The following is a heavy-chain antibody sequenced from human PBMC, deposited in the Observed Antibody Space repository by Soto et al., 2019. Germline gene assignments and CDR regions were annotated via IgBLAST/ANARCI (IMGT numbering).Heavy chain of an antibody. D-gene: IGHD4-17*01. CDR3: ARANGDFDY. Sequence: GESLKISCQGSGYSFTNYWIGWVRQMPGTGLEWLGIIYPGNSNTRYSPSFEGQVTMSAAKNSLYLQMSSLRSEDTAVYYCARANGDFDYWGQGTLVTVSS. V-gene: IGHV5-51*01. J-gene: IGHJ4*02. CDR2: IYPGNSNT. CDR1: GYSFTNYW.